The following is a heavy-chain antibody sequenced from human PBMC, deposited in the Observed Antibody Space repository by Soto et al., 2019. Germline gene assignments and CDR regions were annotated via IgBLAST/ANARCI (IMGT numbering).Heavy chain of an antibody. CDR1: GYTFTSYG. V-gene: IGHV1-18*04. CDR3: ARDLDTAMFSSMPV. D-gene: IGHD5-18*01. J-gene: IGHJ6*02. Sequence: ASVKVSCKASGYTFTSYGISWVRQAPGQGLEWMGWISAYNGNTNYAQKLQGRVTMTTDTSTSTAYMELRSLRSDDTAVYYCARDLDTAMFSSMPVCGQGTTVTVSS. CDR2: ISAYNGNT.